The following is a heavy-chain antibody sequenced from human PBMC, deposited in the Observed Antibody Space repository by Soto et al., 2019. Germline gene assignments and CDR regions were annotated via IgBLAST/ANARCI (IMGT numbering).Heavy chain of an antibody. V-gene: IGHV3-7*01. D-gene: IGHD6-13*01. CDR2: IKYDGSEI. CDR3: AAAIASVESS. J-gene: IGHJ5*02. CDR1: GSTFGRLL. Sequence: GGSLRLSCAASGSTFGRLLMHWVRQAPGKGLEWVANIKYDGSEIYYVESVKGRFTISRDNAKNSLYLQMNSLRAEDTAVYYCAAAIASVESSWGQGALVTVSS.